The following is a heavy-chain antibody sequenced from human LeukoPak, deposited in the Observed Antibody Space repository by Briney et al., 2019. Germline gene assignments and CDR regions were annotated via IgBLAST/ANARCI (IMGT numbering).Heavy chain of an antibody. Sequence: SETLSLTCTVSGGSISSRRYYWGWIRQPPGKGLEWIGSIYYTGSTYYNPSLKSRVTISVDTSKNQFSLKLTSVTAADTAVYYCEATVVVTATLPNWFDPWGQGTLVTVSS. CDR1: GGSISSRRYY. CDR2: IYYTGST. J-gene: IGHJ5*02. V-gene: IGHV4-39*01. D-gene: IGHD2-21*02. CDR3: EATVVVTATLPNWFDP.